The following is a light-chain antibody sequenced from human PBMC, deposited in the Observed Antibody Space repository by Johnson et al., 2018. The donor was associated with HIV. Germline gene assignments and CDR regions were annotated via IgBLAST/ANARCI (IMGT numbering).Light chain of an antibody. CDR3: GTWDSGLRTAF. CDR2: EHN. CDR1: SSNIGNNY. V-gene: IGLV1-51*02. Sequence: QSILTQPPSVSAAPGQKVTISCSGSSSNIGNNYISWFQHLPGSAPKLLIYEHNKRPSGIPDRFFGSKSGTSATLDISGLQTGDEADYYCGTWDSGLRTAFFGTGTKVTVL. J-gene: IGLJ1*01.